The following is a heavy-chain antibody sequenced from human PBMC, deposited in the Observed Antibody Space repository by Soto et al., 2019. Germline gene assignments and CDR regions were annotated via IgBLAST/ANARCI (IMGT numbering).Heavy chain of an antibody. D-gene: IGHD5-18*01. CDR2: ISGSDGRT. V-gene: IGHV3-23*01. CDR3: AKGVSQYTPLALFDY. CDR1: GFTFSSYA. Sequence: XGSLRLSCAASGFTFSSYAMSWVRQAPGKGLEWVSTISGSDGRTYSTDSVKGRFTISRDNSRNTAYPQMNSLGVEDTAVYYCAKGVSQYTPLALFDYWGRGTLVTVSS. J-gene: IGHJ4*02.